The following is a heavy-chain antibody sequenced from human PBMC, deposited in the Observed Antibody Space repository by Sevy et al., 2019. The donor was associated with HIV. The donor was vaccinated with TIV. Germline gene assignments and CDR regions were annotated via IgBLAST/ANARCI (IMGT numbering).Heavy chain of an antibody. CDR3: ARDRGYGEASYGMDV. D-gene: IGHD4-17*01. V-gene: IGHV3-21*06. J-gene: IGHJ6*02. CDR1: GITFSYYS. Sequence: GGSLRLSCAASGITFSYYSMNWVRQAPGKGLEWVSSISSSSSYIYYADSVKGRFTISRDNAKNSLYLQMNSLRAEDMAVYYCARDRGYGEASYGMDVWGQGTTVTVSS. CDR2: ISSSSSYI.